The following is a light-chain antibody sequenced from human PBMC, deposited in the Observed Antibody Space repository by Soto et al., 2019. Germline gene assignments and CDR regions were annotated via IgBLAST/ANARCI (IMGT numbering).Light chain of an antibody. CDR3: SSYTSSSTPYV. CDR2: EVS. V-gene: IGLV2-14*01. CDR1: SSDVGGYNY. J-gene: IGLJ1*01. Sequence: LTQPASVSGSPGQSITISCTGTSSDVGGYNYVSWYQQHPGKAPKLMIYEVSNRPSGVSNRFSGSKSGNTASLTISGLQAEDEADYYCSSYTSSSTPYVFGTGTKSPS.